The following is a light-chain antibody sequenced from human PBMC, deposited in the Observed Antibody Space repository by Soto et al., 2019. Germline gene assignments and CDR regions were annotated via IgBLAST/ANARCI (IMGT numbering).Light chain of an antibody. CDR2: GNS. V-gene: IGLV1-40*01. J-gene: IGLJ2*01. Sequence: QPVLTQAPSVFGAPGQRVTISCTGSSSNIGAYYDVHWYQQLPGTAPKLLIYGNSNRPSGVPDRFSGSTSGNSAFLAITGLQAEDEADYYCQSYDTSLSVVFGGGTKLTVL. CDR3: QSYDTSLSVV. CDR1: SSNIGAYYD.